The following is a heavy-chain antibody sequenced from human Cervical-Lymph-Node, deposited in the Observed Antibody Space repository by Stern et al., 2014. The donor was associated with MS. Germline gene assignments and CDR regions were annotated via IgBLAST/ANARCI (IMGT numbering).Heavy chain of an antibody. CDR1: GYTFTSYA. CDR3: ASGAMGDFWSCYSYFDY. Sequence: QVQLVQSGSELKKPGASVKVSCKASGYTFTSYAMNWVRQAPGQGLEWMGWINTKTGNPTYAQGVKGRFALSLDNSLTTAYLQISSLKAEDTAVYYCASGAMGDFWSCYSYFDYWGQGTLVTVSS. J-gene: IGHJ4*02. V-gene: IGHV7-4-1*02. D-gene: IGHD3-3*01. CDR2: INTKTGNP.